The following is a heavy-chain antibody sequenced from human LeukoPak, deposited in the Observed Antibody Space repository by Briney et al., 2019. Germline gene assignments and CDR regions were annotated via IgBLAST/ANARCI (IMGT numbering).Heavy chain of an antibody. CDR2: IYYTGST. CDR3: ARQDSGTYLNPLDI. Sequence: SETLSLTCIVSGGSISSYYWSWIRQPRGKGLEWIGYIYYTGSTNYNPSLKSRVTISVDTSKNQLSLKLRSVTAADTAVYYCARQDSGTYLNPLDIWGQGTVVTVSS. D-gene: IGHD1-26*01. J-gene: IGHJ3*02. CDR1: GGSISSYY. V-gene: IGHV4-59*08.